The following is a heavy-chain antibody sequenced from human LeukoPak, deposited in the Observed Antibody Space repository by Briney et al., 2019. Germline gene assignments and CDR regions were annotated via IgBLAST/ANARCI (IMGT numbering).Heavy chain of an antibody. J-gene: IGHJ4*02. V-gene: IGHV3-30*18. Sequence: QPGRSLRLSCAASGFTFSSYGMHWVRQAPGKGLEWVAVISYDGSNKYYADSVKGRFTISRDNSKNTLYLQMNSLRAEDTAVYYCAKDLGMPYFDYWGQGTLVTVSS. CDR1: GFTFSSYG. CDR2: ISYDGSNK. CDR3: AKDLGMPYFDY. D-gene: IGHD2-2*01.